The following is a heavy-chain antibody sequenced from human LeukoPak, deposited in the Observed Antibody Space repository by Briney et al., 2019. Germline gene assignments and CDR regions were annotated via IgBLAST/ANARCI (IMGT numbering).Heavy chain of an antibody. Sequence: SETLSLTCAVYGGPFSGYYWSWIRQPPGKGLEWIGEINHSGSTNYNPSLKSRVTISVDTSKNQFSLKLSSVTAADTAVYYCARVGKDSSSWYEDYWGQGTLVTVSS. D-gene: IGHD6-13*01. CDR1: GGPFSGYY. CDR2: INHSGST. V-gene: IGHV4-34*01. CDR3: ARVGKDSSSWYEDY. J-gene: IGHJ4*02.